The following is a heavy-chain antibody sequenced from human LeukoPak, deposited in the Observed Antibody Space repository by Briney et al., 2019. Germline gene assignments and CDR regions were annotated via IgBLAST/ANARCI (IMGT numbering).Heavy chain of an antibody. CDR2: IGGRGGTT. J-gene: IGHJ4*02. CDR3: AKSGQFDS. CDR1: GFSFSSYA. V-gene: IGHV3-23*01. Sequence: GGSLRLSCAASGFSFSSYAMSWVRQAPGKGLEWVSTIGGRGGTTYYADSVKGRFAISRDNSKNTVSLQMNSLTVEDTAVYYCAKSGQFDSWGQGTLVTV.